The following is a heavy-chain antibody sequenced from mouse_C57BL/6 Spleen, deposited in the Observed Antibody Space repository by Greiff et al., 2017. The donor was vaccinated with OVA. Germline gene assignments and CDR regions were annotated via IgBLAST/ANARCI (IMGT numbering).Heavy chain of an antibody. CDR1: GYTFTSYW. CDR2: IDPSDSAT. CDR3: ARGAGHFDY. Sequence: QVQLQQPGAELVRPGSSVKLSCTASGYTFTSYWMHWVQQRPIQGLEWIGNIDPSDSATHYTQKFKDKDTLTVDKSSSTAYMQLSSLTSEDSAVYYCARGAGHFDYWGQGTTLTVSS. J-gene: IGHJ2*01. V-gene: IGHV1-52*01. D-gene: IGHD3-3*01.